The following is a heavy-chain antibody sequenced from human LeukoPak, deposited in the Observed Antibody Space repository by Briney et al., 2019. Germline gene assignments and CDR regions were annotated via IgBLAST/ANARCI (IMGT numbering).Heavy chain of an antibody. V-gene: IGHV4-38-2*02. CDR1: GYSINSGYY. CDR3: ARVEYGDYVDY. Sequence: SETLSLTCTVSGYSINSGYYWGWIRQPPGKGLEWIGSIYHSGSTYYNPSLKSRVTISVDTSKNQFSLKLSSVTAADTAVYYCARVEYGDYVDYWGQGTLVTVSS. D-gene: IGHD4-17*01. J-gene: IGHJ4*02. CDR2: IYHSGST.